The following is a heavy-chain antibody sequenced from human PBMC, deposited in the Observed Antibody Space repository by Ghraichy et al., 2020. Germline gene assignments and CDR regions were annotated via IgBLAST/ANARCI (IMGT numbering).Heavy chain of an antibody. V-gene: IGHV1-18*01. J-gene: IGHJ6*02. CDR3: ARDAGGYSSSWNYYYYYGMDV. D-gene: IGHD6-13*01. Sequence: ASVKVSCKASGYTFTSYGISWVRQAPGQGLEWMGWISAYNGNTNYAQKLQGRVTMTTDTSTSTAYMELRSLRSDDTAVYYCARDAGGYSSSWNYYYYYGMDVWGQGTTVTVSS. CDR1: GYTFTSYG. CDR2: ISAYNGNT.